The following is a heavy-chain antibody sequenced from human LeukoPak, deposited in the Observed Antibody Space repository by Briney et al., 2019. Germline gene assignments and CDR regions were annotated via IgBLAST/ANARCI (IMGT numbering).Heavy chain of an antibody. Sequence: PSETLSLTCTVSGGSISSYYWSWIRQPPGKGLEWIGYIYYSGCTNYNPSLKSRVSMSLDTSKNQLSLKLSSVTAADTAVYYCARVHYYDNSGYWFFDYWGQGTLVTVSS. J-gene: IGHJ4*02. CDR1: GGSISSYY. CDR2: IYYSGCT. V-gene: IGHV4-59*12. D-gene: IGHD3-22*01. CDR3: ARVHYYDNSGYWFFDY.